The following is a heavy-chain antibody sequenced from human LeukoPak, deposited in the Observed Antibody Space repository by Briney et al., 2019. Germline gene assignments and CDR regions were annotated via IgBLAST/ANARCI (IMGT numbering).Heavy chain of an antibody. J-gene: IGHJ4*02. CDR3: ARLREIPVFGVVTKSTSYFDY. Sequence: GGSLRLSCAASGFTFSSYWMSWVRQAQGKGLEWVANIKQVGSEKYYVDSVKGRFTISRDNAKNSLYLQMNSLRAEDTAVYYCARLREIPVFGVVTKSTSYFDYWGQGTLVTVSS. CDR1: GFTFSSYW. D-gene: IGHD3-3*01. V-gene: IGHV3-7*01. CDR2: IKQVGSEK.